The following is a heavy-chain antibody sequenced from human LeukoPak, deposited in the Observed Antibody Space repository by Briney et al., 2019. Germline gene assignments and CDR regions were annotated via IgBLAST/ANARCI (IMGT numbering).Heavy chain of an antibody. CDR1: GGSISSGSYY. CDR3: ARDFGGYSYGSASLWFDP. CDR2: IYTSGST. V-gene: IGHV4-61*02. D-gene: IGHD5-18*01. Sequence: SVTLSLTCTVSGGSISSGSYYWSWIRQPAGKGREWIGRIYTSGSTNYNPSLKSRVTISVDTSKNQFSLKLSSVTAADTAVYYCARDFGGYSYGSASLWFDPWGQGTLVTVSS. J-gene: IGHJ5*02.